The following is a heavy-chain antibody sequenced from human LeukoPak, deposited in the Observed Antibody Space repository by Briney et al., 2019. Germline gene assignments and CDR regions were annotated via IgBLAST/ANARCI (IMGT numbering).Heavy chain of an antibody. Sequence: GGSLRLSCAAFGFTFSSYSMNWVRQAPGKGLEWVSSISSSSSYIYYADSVKGRFTISRDNAKNSLYLQMNSLRAEDTAVYYCARAGSLAAAHYFDYWGQGTLVTVSS. CDR3: ARAGSLAAAHYFDY. V-gene: IGHV3-21*01. D-gene: IGHD6-13*01. J-gene: IGHJ4*02. CDR2: ISSSSSYI. CDR1: GFTFSSYS.